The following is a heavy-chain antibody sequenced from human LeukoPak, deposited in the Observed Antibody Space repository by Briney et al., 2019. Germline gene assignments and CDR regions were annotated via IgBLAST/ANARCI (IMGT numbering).Heavy chain of an antibody. D-gene: IGHD1-1*01. CDR3: AKGRLRLEL. CDR2: ISNSGATT. J-gene: IGHJ4*02. V-gene: IGHV3-23*01. Sequence: GGSLRLSCAASGFSFSSSAMSWGRQAPGKGLEWVSSISNSGATTYYADSVKGRFTISRDNSKNTLYLQMNSLRADNMAVYYCAKGRLRLELWGQGTLVTVSS. CDR1: GFSFSSSA.